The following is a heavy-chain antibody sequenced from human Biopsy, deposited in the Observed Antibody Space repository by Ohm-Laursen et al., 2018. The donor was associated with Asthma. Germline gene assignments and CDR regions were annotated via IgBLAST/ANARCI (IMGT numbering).Heavy chain of an antibody. Sequence: PVTLSLTWDVSGGSISVSNWWSWVRQPPGRGLEWIGQIYHLGNANYNPSLKSRVTMSVDKSKNQFSLKLTSVTAADTAVYFCARRWRSYDSSNYYLDQWGQGTLVTASS. V-gene: IGHV4-4*01. CDR3: ARRWRSYDSSNYYLDQ. J-gene: IGHJ4*02. CDR1: GGSISVSNW. D-gene: IGHD3-22*01. CDR2: IYHLGNA.